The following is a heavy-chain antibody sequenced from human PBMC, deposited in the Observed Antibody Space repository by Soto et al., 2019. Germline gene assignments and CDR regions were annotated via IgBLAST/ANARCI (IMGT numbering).Heavy chain of an antibody. V-gene: IGHV3-30-3*01. CDR2: ISYDGSNK. CDR1: GFSFSTYA. D-gene: IGHD3-22*01. Sequence: QVLLVDSGGGVVQPGRSLRLSCAASGFSFSTYAMHWVRQAPGKGLEWVAVISYDGSNKYYADSVKGRFTISRDNSKNMLYLPMNSLRAEDTGVYYCTSEDAYDSSGYHFNWFDYWGQGTLVTVSS. CDR3: TSEDAYDSSGYHFNWFDY. J-gene: IGHJ4*02.